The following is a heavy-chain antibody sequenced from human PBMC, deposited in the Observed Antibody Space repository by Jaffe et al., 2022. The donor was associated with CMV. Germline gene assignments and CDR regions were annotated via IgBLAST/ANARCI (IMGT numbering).Heavy chain of an antibody. CDR2: VYYSGNV. J-gene: IGHJ4*02. Sequence: QLQLQESGPGLVKPSETLSLTCTVSGGSITGSSYYWGWVRQPPGKGLEWIGSVYYSGNVYQNPSLKSRVTISVDTSNNQFSLKMRSVTASDTAVYYCATETTVAGGRDFWGQGTLVTVSS. CDR1: GGSITGSSYY. V-gene: IGHV4-39*01. CDR3: ATETTVAGGRDF. D-gene: IGHD4-17*01.